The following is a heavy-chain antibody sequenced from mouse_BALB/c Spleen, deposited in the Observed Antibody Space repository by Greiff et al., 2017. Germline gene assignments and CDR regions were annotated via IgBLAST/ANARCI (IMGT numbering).Heavy chain of an antibody. Sequence: VQLQQSGPELVKPGASVKIPCKASGYTFTDYNMDWVKQSHGKSLEWIGDINPNNGGTIYNQKFKGKATLTVDKSSSTAYMELRSLTSEDTAVYYCARRYGSSYPYAMDYWGQGTSVTVSS. CDR3: ARRYGSSYPYAMDY. J-gene: IGHJ4*01. CDR2: INPNNGGT. V-gene: IGHV1-18*01. CDR1: GYTFTDYN. D-gene: IGHD1-1*01.